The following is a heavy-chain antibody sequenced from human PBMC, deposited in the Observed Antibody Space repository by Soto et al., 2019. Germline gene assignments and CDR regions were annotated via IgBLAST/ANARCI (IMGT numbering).Heavy chain of an antibody. CDR1: GFALTTVGTC. Sequence: GCGPTLVNPPHTLTLPCTLSGFALTTVGTCVALIRQPPGKALYWLGIIYWDDDKRYSPSLNGRVTFIKDTSKNQVVLTMTNMDPVDTATYYCAHRNSRMFAFDIWGQGTLVT. V-gene: IGHV2-5*02. J-gene: IGHJ3*02. D-gene: IGHD3-10*02. CDR2: IYWDDDK. CDR3: AHRNSRMFAFDI.